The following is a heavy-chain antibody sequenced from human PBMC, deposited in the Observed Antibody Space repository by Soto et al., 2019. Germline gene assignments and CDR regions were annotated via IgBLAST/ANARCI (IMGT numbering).Heavy chain of an antibody. CDR2: IYYSGST. V-gene: IGHV4-59*01. Sequence: SETLSLTCTVSGGSISSYYWSWIRQPPGKGLEWIGYIYYSGSTNYNPSLKSRVTISVDTSKNQFSLKLSSVTAADTAVYYCASQSSLEWAPFDYWGQGTLVTVSS. CDR3: ASQSSLEWAPFDY. D-gene: IGHD3-3*01. CDR1: GGSISSYY. J-gene: IGHJ4*02.